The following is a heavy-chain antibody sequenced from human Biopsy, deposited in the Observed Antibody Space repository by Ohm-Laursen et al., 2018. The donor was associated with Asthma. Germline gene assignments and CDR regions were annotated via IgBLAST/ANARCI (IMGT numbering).Heavy chain of an antibody. CDR3: ARDGNWCRLRNCSPPGYWFDP. D-gene: IGHD2-8*02. Sequence: ASVKVSCKASGYTFTHYAIHWLRQAPGQGPEWMGWINAGNGKLEYSGKFQGRVTITRDTSATTAYMELSSLTSGDTAVYYCARDGNWCRLRNCSPPGYWFDPWGQGTLVTVSS. CDR2: INAGNGKL. CDR1: GYTFTHYA. V-gene: IGHV1-3*01. J-gene: IGHJ5*02.